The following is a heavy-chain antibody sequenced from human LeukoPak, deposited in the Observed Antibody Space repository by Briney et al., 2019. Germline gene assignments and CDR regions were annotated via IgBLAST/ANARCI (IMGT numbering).Heavy chain of an antibody. CDR2: IWYDGSNK. Sequence: GGSLKLSCSTSGFTFSSYCMHWVRQAPGKGLEWVAVIWYDGSNKYYADSVKGRFTISRDNSKNTLYLQMNSLRAEDTAVYYCARSDRGYFDYWGQGTLVTVSS. CDR3: ARSDRGYFDY. CDR1: GFTFSSYC. J-gene: IGHJ4*02. V-gene: IGHV3-33*01.